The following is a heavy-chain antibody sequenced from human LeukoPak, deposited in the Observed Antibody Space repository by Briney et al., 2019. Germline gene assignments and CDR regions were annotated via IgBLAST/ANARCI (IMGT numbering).Heavy chain of an antibody. V-gene: IGHV3-23*01. D-gene: IGHD2-8*02. J-gene: IGHJ4*02. CDR2: IFPSGGEI. CDR3: ATYRQVLLPFDS. CDR1: GGSISSSSYY. Sequence: TSETLSLTCTVSGGSISSSSYYWGWIRQPPGKGLEWVSSIFPSGGEIHYVDSVRGRFTISRDNSKSTLSLQMNSLRAEDTAIYYCATYRQVLLPFDSWGQGTLVTVSS.